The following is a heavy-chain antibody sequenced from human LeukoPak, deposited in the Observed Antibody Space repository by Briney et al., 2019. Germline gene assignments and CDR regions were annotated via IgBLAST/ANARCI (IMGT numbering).Heavy chain of an antibody. V-gene: IGHV3-74*01. Sequence: GSLRLSCAASGFTFSNYWMHWVRQAPGKGLVWVSRINSDGINTSYADSVKGRFTISRDNAKNTLNLQMNSLRAEDTADCARDLGQYYDTSDNWFDPWGQGTLVTVSS. CDR2: INSDGINT. D-gene: IGHD3-22*01. CDR1: GFTFSNYW. CDR3: ARDLGQYYDTSDNWFDP. J-gene: IGHJ5*02.